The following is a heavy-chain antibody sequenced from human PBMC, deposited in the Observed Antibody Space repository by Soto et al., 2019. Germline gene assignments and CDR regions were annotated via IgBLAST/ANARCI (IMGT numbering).Heavy chain of an antibody. Sequence: QLQLQESGPGLVKPSETLSLTCTVSGGSISSSSYYWGWIRQPPGKGLEWIGSIYYSGSTYYNPSLKSRVTISVDTSKNQFSLKLSSVTAADTAVYYCARREVTSDAFDIWGQGTMVTVSS. CDR2: IYYSGST. D-gene: IGHD4-17*01. CDR1: GGSISSSSYY. J-gene: IGHJ3*02. CDR3: ARREVTSDAFDI. V-gene: IGHV4-39*01.